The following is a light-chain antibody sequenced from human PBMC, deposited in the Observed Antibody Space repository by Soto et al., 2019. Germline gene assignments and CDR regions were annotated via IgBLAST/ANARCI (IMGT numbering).Light chain of an antibody. J-gene: IGLJ3*02. CDR1: SSDVGAYDY. Sequence: QSALTQPRSVSGSPGQSVTISCTGTSSDVGAYDYVSWYQQRPDKAPKLMIYAVTKRPSGVPDRFSGSKSGYTASLTISGLQAEDEDDYYCCSYAGRFTWVFGGGTQLTVL. V-gene: IGLV2-11*01. CDR2: AVT. CDR3: CSYAGRFTWV.